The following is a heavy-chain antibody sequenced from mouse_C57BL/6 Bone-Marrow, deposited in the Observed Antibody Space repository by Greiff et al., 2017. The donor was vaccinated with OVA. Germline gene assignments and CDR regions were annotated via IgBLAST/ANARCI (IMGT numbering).Heavy chain of an antibody. Sequence: EVMLVEPGGGLVQPGGSLSLSCAASGFTFTDYYMSWVRQPPGRALEWLGFIRNKANGYTTEYSASVKGRFTISRDNSQSILYLQMNALRAEDSATYYCARSLYGSWFAYWGQGTLVTVSA. CDR1: GFTFTDYY. CDR3: ARSLYGSWFAY. CDR2: IRNKANGYTT. V-gene: IGHV7-3*01. J-gene: IGHJ3*01. D-gene: IGHD1-1*02.